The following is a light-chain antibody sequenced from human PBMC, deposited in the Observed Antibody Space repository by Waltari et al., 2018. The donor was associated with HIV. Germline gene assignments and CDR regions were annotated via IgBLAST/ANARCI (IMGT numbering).Light chain of an antibody. J-gene: IGKJ3*01. CDR3: QQYASMFT. CDR2: DAS. CDR1: QDISYY. Sequence: DIQMHQSPSSLSAYVGDRVSITCQASQDISYYLNWYQQKPGKAPKLLIYDASRLQRGVPSRFSGGGSGTDFTFTISSLQPEDIATYYCQQYASMFTFGPGTKVNIK. V-gene: IGKV1-33*01.